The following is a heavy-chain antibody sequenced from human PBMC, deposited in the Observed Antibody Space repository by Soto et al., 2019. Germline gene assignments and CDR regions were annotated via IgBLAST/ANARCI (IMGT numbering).Heavy chain of an antibody. CDR1: GFTFSSYG. CDR2: ISYDGNNR. CDR3: AKDGAAAGHNWFDP. Sequence: GGSLRLSCAASGFTFSSYGMHWVRQAPGKGLDWLAVISYDGNNRYYVDSVRGRFIISRDNSKNTVYLQMNSLRAEDTAVYYCAKDGAAAGHNWFDPWGQGTLVTVSS. V-gene: IGHV3-30*18. J-gene: IGHJ5*02. D-gene: IGHD6-13*01.